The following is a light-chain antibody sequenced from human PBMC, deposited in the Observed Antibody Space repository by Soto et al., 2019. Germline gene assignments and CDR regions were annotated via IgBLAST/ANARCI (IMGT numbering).Light chain of an antibody. CDR2: KAS. CDR3: QQYNSFFPT. Sequence: DIQMTQSPSTLSASLGDRVTVTCRPSPSISRGLAWYQKKPGKAPNLLIQKASSLESGVPSRFSGSGSGTEITLTISSLQPDDFATDYCQQYNSFFPTFGQVTKVDIK. J-gene: IGKJ2*01. V-gene: IGKV1-5*03. CDR1: PSISRG.